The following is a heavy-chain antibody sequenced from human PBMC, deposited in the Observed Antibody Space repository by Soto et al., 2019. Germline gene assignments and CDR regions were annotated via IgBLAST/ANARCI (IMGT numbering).Heavy chain of an antibody. J-gene: IGHJ5*02. CDR3: ATVTIFGVVPLFDP. V-gene: IGHV1-18*01. D-gene: IGHD3-3*01. CDR2: ISAYNGNT. Sequence: ASVKVSCKVSGYTLTELSMHWVRQAPGKGLEWMGWISAYNGNTNYAQKLQGRVTMTTDTSTSTAYMELRSLRSDDTAVYYCATVTIFGVVPLFDPWGQGTLVTVSS. CDR1: GYTLTELS.